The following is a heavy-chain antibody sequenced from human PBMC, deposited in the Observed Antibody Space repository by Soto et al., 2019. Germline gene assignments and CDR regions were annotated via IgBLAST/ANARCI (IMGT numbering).Heavy chain of an antibody. CDR1: GFTFSSDS. CDR3: ARSRMDYYYGMDV. D-gene: IGHD2-8*01. J-gene: IGHJ6*02. V-gene: IGHV3-21*01. CDR2: ISSSSSYI. Sequence: VGSVRLSCAASGFTFSSDSMNWVRQAPWKGLEWVSSISSSSSYIYYADSVKGRFTISRENAKNSLYLQMNSLRAEDTAVYYCARSRMDYYYGMDVWGQGTTVTVSS.